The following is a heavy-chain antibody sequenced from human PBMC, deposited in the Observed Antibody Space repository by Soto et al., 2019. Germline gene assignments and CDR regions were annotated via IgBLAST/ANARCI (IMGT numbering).Heavy chain of an antibody. V-gene: IGHV5-10-1*01. D-gene: IGHD6-13*01. J-gene: IGHJ4*02. CDR2: IDPSDSYT. CDR1: GYSFTSYW. CDR3: ARGGTNDGSSWYR. Sequence: PGESLKISCKGSGYSFTSYWISWVRQMPGKGLEWMGRIDPSDSYTNYSPSSQGHVTISADKSISTAYLQWSSLKASDTAVYYCARGGTNDGSSWYRWGQGTLVTVSS.